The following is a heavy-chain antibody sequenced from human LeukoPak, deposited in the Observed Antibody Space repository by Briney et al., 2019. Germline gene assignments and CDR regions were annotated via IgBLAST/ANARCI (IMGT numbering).Heavy chain of an antibody. CDR1: GFTFSSYG. Sequence: GGSLRLSCAASGFTFSSYGMHWVRQAPGKGLGWVAVISYDGSNKYYADSVKGRFTISRDNSKNTLYLQMNSLRAEDTAVYYCAKETSRGYSYGYDNWFDPWGQGTLVTVSS. V-gene: IGHV3-30*18. D-gene: IGHD5-18*01. CDR2: ISYDGSNK. CDR3: AKETSRGYSYGYDNWFDP. J-gene: IGHJ5*02.